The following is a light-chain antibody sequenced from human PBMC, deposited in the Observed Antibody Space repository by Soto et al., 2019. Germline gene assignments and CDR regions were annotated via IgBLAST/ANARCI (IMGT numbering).Light chain of an antibody. CDR1: GSNLGAGYD. CDR3: QSYDSSLSAWV. V-gene: IGLV1-40*01. J-gene: IGLJ3*02. CDR2: RNS. Sequence: QSVLTQPPSVSGAPGQRVTISCTGSGSNLGAGYDVHWYQHLPETAPKLLMYRNSNRPSGVPDRFSGSKSGTSASLAITGLLAEDEADFYCQSYDSSLSAWVFGGGTKLTLL.